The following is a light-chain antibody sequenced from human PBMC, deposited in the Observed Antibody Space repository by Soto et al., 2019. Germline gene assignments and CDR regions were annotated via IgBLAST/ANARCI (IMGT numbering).Light chain of an antibody. CDR1: QSISNY. V-gene: IGKV1-39*01. J-gene: IGKJ3*01. Sequence: DIQMTQSPSSLSASVGDRVTITCRASQSISNYLNWYQQKPGKAPKLLIYAASSVESGVPSRFSGSGSGTDFTLTISSLQPEDFATYYCQQSYSTPFTFGPGTKVDI. CDR3: QQSYSTPFT. CDR2: AAS.